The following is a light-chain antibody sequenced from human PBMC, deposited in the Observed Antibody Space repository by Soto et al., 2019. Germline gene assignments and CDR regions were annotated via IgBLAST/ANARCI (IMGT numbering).Light chain of an antibody. J-gene: IGKJ2*01. CDR2: WAS. Sequence: DIVMTQSPDSLPVSLGERATINCKSSQSLLYSSNNKNYLAWYQQKPGQPPKLLIFWASTRESGVPDRFSGSGSGTDFTLTISRLQAEDVAVYYCQQYASSSYPFGQGTKLEIK. CDR3: QQYASSSYP. V-gene: IGKV4-1*01. CDR1: QSLLYSSNNKNY.